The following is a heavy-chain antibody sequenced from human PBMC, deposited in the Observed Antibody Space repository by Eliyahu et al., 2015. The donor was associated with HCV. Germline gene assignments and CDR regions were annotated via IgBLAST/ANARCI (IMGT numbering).Heavy chain of an antibody. Sequence: QLPLVQSGAEVKXPGASVKVSCKASGFTFSSYYFHWVRQAPGQGLEWMGMINPTGHYTRSAQTLQGRVTITRDTPTTTVFMELSDLTSEDTAVYYCAREREEFSSAYVLHIWGQGTLVTVSS. CDR1: GFTFSSYY. D-gene: IGHD3-22*01. CDR3: AREREEFSSAYVLHI. J-gene: IGHJ3*02. CDR2: INPTGHYT. V-gene: IGHV1-46*04.